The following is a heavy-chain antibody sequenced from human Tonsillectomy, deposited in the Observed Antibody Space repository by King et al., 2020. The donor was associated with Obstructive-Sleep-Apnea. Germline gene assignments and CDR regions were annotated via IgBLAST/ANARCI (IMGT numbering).Heavy chain of an antibody. CDR3: ARGVKYSSVHPPCDS. CDR2: ISSSSSYI. D-gene: IGHD3-22*01. Sequence: VQLVESGGGLVKPGGSLRLSCAASGFTFSSYSMNWVRQTPGKGLEWVSSISSSSSYIYYADSVKGRFTISRDNAKNSLYLQMNSLRAEDTALYYCARGVKYSSVHPPCDSWGQGTLVTVST. CDR1: GFTFSSYS. V-gene: IGHV3-21*01. J-gene: IGHJ4*02.